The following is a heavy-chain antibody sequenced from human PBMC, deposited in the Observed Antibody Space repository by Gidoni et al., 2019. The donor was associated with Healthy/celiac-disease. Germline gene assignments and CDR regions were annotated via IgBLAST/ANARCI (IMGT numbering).Heavy chain of an antibody. D-gene: IGHD2-21*02. CDR2: IRGSGGRT. V-gene: IGHV3-23*01. Sequence: EVQLLESGGGLVQPGGSLRLSCAASGFPFSSYAMIWVRQAPGKGLEWVSAIRGSGGRTYYADAVKGRFTISRDNSKNTLYRQMNSLRAEDTAVYYCAKDRAAGGPGLLFDYWGQGTLVTVSS. J-gene: IGHJ4*02. CDR1: GFPFSSYA. CDR3: AKDRAAGGPGLLFDY.